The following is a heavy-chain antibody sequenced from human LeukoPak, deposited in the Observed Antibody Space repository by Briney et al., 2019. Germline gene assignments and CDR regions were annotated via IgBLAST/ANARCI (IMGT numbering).Heavy chain of an antibody. J-gene: IGHJ6*02. V-gene: IGHV5-51*01. CDR2: IYPGDSDT. CDR3: ARKLTGDFGVVITQHYYYYYGMDV. CDR1: GYSFTSYW. D-gene: IGHD3-3*01. Sequence: GESLKISCKGSGYSFTSYWIGWVRQMPGKGLEWMGIIYPGDSDTRYSPSFQGQVTISADKSISTAYLQWSSLRSEDTAVYYCARKLTGDFGVVITQHYYYYYGMDVWGQGTTVTVSS.